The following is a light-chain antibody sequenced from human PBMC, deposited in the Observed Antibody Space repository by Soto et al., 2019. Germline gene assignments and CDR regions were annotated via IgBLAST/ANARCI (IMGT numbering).Light chain of an antibody. V-gene: IGKV3-20*01. J-gene: IGKJ5*01. CDR2: GAS. Sequence: EIVLTQSPATLSLSPGERATLSCRASQSVTTRLAWYQHKPGQAPTLLMSGASNRASGVPVRFSGSGSGTDFTLTITRLEPEDSALYYCQQYGGSPITFGLGTRLEIK. CDR3: QQYGGSPIT. CDR1: QSVTTR.